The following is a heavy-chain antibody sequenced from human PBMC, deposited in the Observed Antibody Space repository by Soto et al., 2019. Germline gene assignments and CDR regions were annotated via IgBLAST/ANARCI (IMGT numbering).Heavy chain of an antibody. V-gene: IGHV3-23*01. D-gene: IGHD6-13*01. CDR2: ITDTGGDA. J-gene: IGHJ6*02. CDR1: GLTFGSRA. CDR3: ARGTLRSSWSRNHGMDV. Sequence: PGGSLRLSCVASGLTFGSRAMTWVRQAPGEGLQWVSTITDTGGDAKYADSVRGRFAISRDNSKKTLYLQMTSLTAEDTAVYYCARGTLRSSWSRNHGMDVWGQGTTVTVSS.